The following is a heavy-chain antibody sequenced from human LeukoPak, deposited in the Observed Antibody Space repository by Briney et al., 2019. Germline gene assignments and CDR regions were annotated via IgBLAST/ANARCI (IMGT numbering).Heavy chain of an antibody. CDR1: GGSISSSSYY. D-gene: IGHD6-6*01. V-gene: IGHV4-39*01. J-gene: IGHJ4*02. CDR3: ARHRAYSSSSPFDY. Sequence: NPSETLSLTCTVSGGSISSSSYYWGWIRQPPGKGLEWIGSIYYSGSTYYNPSLKSRVTMFVDMSKNQFSLRLSSVTAADTAVYYCARHRAYSSSSPFDYWGQGTLVAVSS. CDR2: IYYSGST.